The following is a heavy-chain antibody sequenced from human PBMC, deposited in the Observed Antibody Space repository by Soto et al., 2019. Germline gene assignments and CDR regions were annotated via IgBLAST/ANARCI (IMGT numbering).Heavy chain of an antibody. CDR2: IYYAGTT. V-gene: IGHV4-59*08. D-gene: IGHD3-22*01. J-gene: IGHJ1*01. CDR1: GGSISNYY. CDR3: ARLGAYYQAMDS. Sequence: SSETLSLTCTVSGGSISNYYWSWIRQPPGKGLEWIGYIYYAGTTNYNPSLQSRVSISLDTSKNEVSLKLTSVTAADTAVYFCARLGAYYQAMDSWGQGTLVTVSS.